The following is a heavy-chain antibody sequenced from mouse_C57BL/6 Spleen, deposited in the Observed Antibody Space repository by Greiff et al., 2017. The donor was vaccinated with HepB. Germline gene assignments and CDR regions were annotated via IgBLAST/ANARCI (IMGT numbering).Heavy chain of an antibody. CDR3: ASPEAYYSNPWFAY. CDR2: INPNNGGT. V-gene: IGHV1-26*01. J-gene: IGHJ3*01. CDR1: GYTFTDYY. D-gene: IGHD2-5*01. Sequence: EVQLQQSGPELVKPGASVKISCKASGYTFTDYYMNWVKQSHGKSLEWIGDINPNNGGTSYNQKFKGKATLTVDKSSSTAYMELRSLTSEDSAVYYCASPEAYYSNPWFAYWGQGTLVTVSA.